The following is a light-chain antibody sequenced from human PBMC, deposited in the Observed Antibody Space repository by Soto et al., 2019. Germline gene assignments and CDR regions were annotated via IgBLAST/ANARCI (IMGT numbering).Light chain of an antibody. CDR2: GAS. CDR3: QQDYNLLTWT. J-gene: IGKJ1*01. V-gene: IGKV3D-7*01. Sequence: PGERVTLSCRASQSVSSSYLTWYQQKPGQAPRLLIYGASTRATGITARFSGSGSGTDFTLTISSLQPEDFAVYYCQQDYNLLTWTFGQGTKVEIK. CDR1: QSVSSSY.